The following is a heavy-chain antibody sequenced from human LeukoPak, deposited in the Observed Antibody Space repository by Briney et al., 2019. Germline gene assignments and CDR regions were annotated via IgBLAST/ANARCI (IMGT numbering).Heavy chain of an antibody. CDR3: ARTYCSSTSCYTGGWFDP. J-gene: IGHJ5*02. D-gene: IGHD2-2*02. CDR2: MNPNSGNT. CDR1: GYTFTSYE. Sequence: ASVKVSCKASGYTFTSYEINWVRQATGQGLEWMGWMNPNSGNTGYAQKFQGRVTMTRNTSISTAYMELSSLRSEDTAVYYCARTYCSSTSCYTGGWFDPWGQGTLVTVSS. V-gene: IGHV1-8*01.